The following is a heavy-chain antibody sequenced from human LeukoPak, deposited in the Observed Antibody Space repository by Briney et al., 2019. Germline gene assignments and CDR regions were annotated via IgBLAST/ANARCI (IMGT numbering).Heavy chain of an antibody. CDR1: GYTFTSYG. Sequence: EASVKVSCRASGYTFTSYGISWVRQAPGQGLEWMGWISAYNGNTNYAQKLQGRVTMTTDTSTSTAYMELRSLRSDDTAVYYCARDGARYYYGSGSEGGWFDPWGQGTLVTVSS. CDR3: ARDGARYYYGSGSEGGWFDP. CDR2: ISAYNGNT. V-gene: IGHV1-18*01. D-gene: IGHD3-10*01. J-gene: IGHJ5*02.